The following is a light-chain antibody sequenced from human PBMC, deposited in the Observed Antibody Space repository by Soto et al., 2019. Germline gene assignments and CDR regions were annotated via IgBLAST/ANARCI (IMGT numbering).Light chain of an antibody. CDR1: QSINQW. J-gene: IGKJ1*01. Sequence: DIKMTQSPSTLSASPGDRVIITCRASQSINQWLAWYQQRPGEAHKLLIYQASHLQSGVPSRFSGSGSETEFSLTISSMQPADIETYYCQHYSHYPWTFGQGTKVEI. CDR3: QHYSHYPWT. V-gene: IGKV1-5*03. CDR2: QAS.